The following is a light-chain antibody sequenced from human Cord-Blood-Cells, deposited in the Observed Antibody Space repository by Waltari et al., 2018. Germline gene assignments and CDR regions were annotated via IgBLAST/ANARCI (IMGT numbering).Light chain of an antibody. CDR2: DAS. CDR1: QSVSSY. Sequence: EIVLTQSPATLSLSPGERATLSCRASQSVSSYLAWYQQKPGQAPRLLIYDASNRATGIPARFSGSGSGTDFTLPISSLVPEDFAVYYCQQRSNWPRRTFGGGTKVEIK. J-gene: IGKJ4*01. CDR3: QQRSNWPRRT. V-gene: IGKV3-11*01.